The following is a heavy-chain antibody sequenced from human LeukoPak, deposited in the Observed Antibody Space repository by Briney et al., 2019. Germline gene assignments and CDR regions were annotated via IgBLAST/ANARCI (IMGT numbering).Heavy chain of an antibody. Sequence: GASVKVSCKASEGTFSSYAISWVRQAPGQGLEWMGGIIPIFGTANYAQKFQGRVTITADESTSTAYMELSRLRSDDTAVYYCARDSYGYAGFYFDYWGQGTLVTVSS. CDR2: IIPIFGTA. J-gene: IGHJ4*02. D-gene: IGHD5-18*01. CDR3: ARDSYGYAGFYFDY. V-gene: IGHV1-69*13. CDR1: EGTFSSYA.